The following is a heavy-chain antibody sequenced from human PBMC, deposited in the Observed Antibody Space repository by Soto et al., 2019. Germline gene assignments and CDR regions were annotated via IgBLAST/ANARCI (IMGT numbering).Heavy chain of an antibody. V-gene: IGHV4-59*12. D-gene: IGHD3-22*01. CDR3: ARTSYYDSTGYYNMDV. J-gene: IGHJ6*02. Sequence: SETLSLTCTVSGGSISSYYWSWIRQPPGKGLEWIGYIYYSGSTNYNPSLKSRVTISVDKSKNQFSLKLTSVTAADTADYYCARTSYYDSTGYYNMDVWGQGTTDTVSS. CDR2: IYYSGST. CDR1: GGSISSYY.